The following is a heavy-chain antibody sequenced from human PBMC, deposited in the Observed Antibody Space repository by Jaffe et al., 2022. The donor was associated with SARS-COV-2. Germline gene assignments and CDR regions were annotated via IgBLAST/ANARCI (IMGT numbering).Heavy chain of an antibody. J-gene: IGHJ5*02. Sequence: EVQLVESGGGLVQPGGSLKLSCAASGFTFSGSAMHWVRQASGKGLEWVGRIRSKANSYATAYAASVKGRFTISRDDSKNTAYLQMNSLKTEDTAVYYCTRRVCSGGSCYRKVDWFDPWGQGTLVTVSS. CDR3: TRRVCSGGSCYRKVDWFDP. V-gene: IGHV3-73*01. D-gene: IGHD2-15*01. CDR2: IRSKANSYAT. CDR1: GFTFSGSA.